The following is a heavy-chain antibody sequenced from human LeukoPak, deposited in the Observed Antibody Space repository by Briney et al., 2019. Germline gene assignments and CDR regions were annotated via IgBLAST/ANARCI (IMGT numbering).Heavy chain of an antibody. V-gene: IGHV3-48*01. CDR1: GFTFSTYT. CDR3: ARGPYGDYVDAFDI. D-gene: IGHD4-17*01. J-gene: IGHJ3*02. Sequence: GGYLRLSCAASGFTFSTYTMNWVRQAPGKGLEWVSYISDSCSIIYHADSVKGRFTISRDNAKNSLYLQMDSLRAEDTAMYYCARGPYGDYVDAFDIWGQGTMVTVSS. CDR2: ISDSCSII.